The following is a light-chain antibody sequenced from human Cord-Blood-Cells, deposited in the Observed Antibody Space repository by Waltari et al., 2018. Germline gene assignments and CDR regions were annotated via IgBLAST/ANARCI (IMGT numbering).Light chain of an antibody. CDR1: SSDVGGYNY. V-gene: IGLV2-11*01. Sequence: QSALTQPHSVSGSPGQSVTISCTGTSSDVGGYNYVSWYQQHPGNAPKLMIYDVSNRPSGVPDRFSGSKSGNTASLTISGLQAEDEADYYCCSYAGSYTLVFGGGTKLTVL. CDR3: CSYAGSYTLV. J-gene: IGLJ3*02. CDR2: DVS.